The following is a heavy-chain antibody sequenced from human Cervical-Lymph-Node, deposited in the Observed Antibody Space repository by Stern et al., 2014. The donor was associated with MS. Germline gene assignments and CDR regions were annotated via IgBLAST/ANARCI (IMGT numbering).Heavy chain of an antibody. J-gene: IGHJ4*02. Sequence: EVQLGESGPEVKRPGESLKISCQASGNTFTSYWIGWVRQMPGKGLEWIAIIFPGGSDIRYSPSFQGQVTISADKPSSTAYLQWNNLKASDTAIYYCARQRYFDYWGQGTLVTVSS. CDR2: IFPGGSDI. CDR3: ARQRYFDY. V-gene: IGHV5-51*01. CDR1: GNTFTSYW.